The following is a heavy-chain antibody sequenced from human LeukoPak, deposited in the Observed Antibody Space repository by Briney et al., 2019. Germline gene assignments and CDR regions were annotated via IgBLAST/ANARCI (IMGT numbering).Heavy chain of an antibody. CDR3: ARGPLGEESGWFDP. CDR1: GYTFTSYY. Sequence: ASVKVSCKASGYTFTSYYMHWVRQAAGQGLEWMGIINPSGGSTSYAQKFQGRVTMTRDTSISTAYMELSRLRSDDTAVYYCARGPLGEESGWFDPWGQGTLVTVSS. D-gene: IGHD2-21*01. CDR2: INPSGGST. J-gene: IGHJ5*02. V-gene: IGHV1-46*01.